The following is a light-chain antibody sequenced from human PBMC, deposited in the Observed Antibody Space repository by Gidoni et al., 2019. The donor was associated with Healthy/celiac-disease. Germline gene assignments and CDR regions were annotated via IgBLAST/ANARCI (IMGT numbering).Light chain of an antibody. CDR3: QQYGSSLLYT. Sequence: EIVLTQSPGTLPLSPGERATRSCRASQSVSSSYLAWYQQKPGQAPRLLIYGASSRATGIPDRFSGSGSGTDFTLTISRLEPEDFAVYYCQQYGSSLLYTFGQGTKLEIK. CDR2: GAS. CDR1: QSVSSSY. J-gene: IGKJ2*01. V-gene: IGKV3-20*01.